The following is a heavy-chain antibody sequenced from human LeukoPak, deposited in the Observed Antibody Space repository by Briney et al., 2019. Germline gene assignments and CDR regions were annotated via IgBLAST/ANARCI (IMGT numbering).Heavy chain of an antibody. V-gene: IGHV4-34*01. J-gene: IGHJ4*02. CDR2: INHSGNT. CDR3: ARRTDTRGYRRFDY. Sequence: TGGSLRLSCAASEFTFSSYWMSWIRQPPGKGLEWIGEINHSGNTNYNPSLKSRLTISVDTSKNQFSLKLSSVTAADTAVYYCARRTDTRGYRRFDYWGQGTLVTVSS. D-gene: IGHD5-18*01. CDR1: EFTFSSYW.